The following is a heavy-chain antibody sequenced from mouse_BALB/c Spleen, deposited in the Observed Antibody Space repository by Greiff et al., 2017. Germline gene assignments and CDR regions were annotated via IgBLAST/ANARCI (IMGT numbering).Heavy chain of an antibody. J-gene: IGHJ4*01. CDR1: GFTFSSFG. CDR2: ISSGSSTI. V-gene: IGHV5-17*02. D-gene: IGHD1-2*01. Sequence: EVKLVESGGGLVQPGGSRKLSCAASGFTFSSFGMHWVRQAPEKGLEWVAYISSGSSTIYYADTVKGRFTISRDNPKNTLFLQMTSLRSEDTAMYYCARIRITTRAMDYWGQGTSVTVSS. CDR3: ARIRITTRAMDY.